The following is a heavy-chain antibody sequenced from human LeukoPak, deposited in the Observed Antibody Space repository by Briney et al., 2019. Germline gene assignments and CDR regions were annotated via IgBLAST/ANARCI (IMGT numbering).Heavy chain of an antibody. Sequence: PGGSLRLSFAASGCMFSSYSMNWVRQAPGKGLECVSSISSSSSYIYYADSVKGRFTISRDNAKTSLYLQMNSVRAEDTAVYYCARDRGSQQRSFDCWGQGPLVTVSS. CDR2: ISSSSSYI. CDR3: ARDRGSQQRSFDC. J-gene: IGHJ4*02. CDR1: GCMFSSYS. V-gene: IGHV3-21*01. D-gene: IGHD6-13*01.